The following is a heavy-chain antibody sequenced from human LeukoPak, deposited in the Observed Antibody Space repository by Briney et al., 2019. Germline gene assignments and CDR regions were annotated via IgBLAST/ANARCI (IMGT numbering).Heavy chain of an antibody. V-gene: IGHV4-59*01. Sequence: SETLSLTCRVSGGSMSNYYWSWIRQPPGKGLEWIGYSDYSGSTNYSPSLKSRVTISVDTSKNQFSLKLRSVTAADTAVYYCARDIGGSYYFHYWGQGTLVTVSS. J-gene: IGHJ4*02. CDR3: ARDIGGSYYFHY. CDR1: GGSMSNYY. D-gene: IGHD1-26*01. CDR2: SDYSGST.